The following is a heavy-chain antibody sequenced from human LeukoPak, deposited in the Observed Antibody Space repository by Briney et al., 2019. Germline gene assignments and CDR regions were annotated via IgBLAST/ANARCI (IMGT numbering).Heavy chain of an antibody. J-gene: IGHJ5*02. D-gene: IGHD3-10*01. CDR1: GGSISSYY. Sequence: SETLSLTCTVSGGSISSYYWSWIRQPPGKGLEWIGYISYSGSTNYNPSLKSRVTISVDTSKNQFSLKLSSVTAADTAVYYCARALPSGSPSLVNWFDPWGQGTLVTVSS. CDR3: ARALPSGSPSLVNWFDP. CDR2: ISYSGST. V-gene: IGHV4-59*01.